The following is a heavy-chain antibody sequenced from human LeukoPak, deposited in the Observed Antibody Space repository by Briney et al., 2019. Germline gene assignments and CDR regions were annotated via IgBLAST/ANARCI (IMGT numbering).Heavy chain of an antibody. CDR3: WNAGFDY. CDR2: ISGSGGGT. CDR1: GFTFSDYS. Sequence: GGSLRLSCAASGFTFSDYSMNWVRQAPGKGLEWVSAISGSGGGTYYADSVKGRFTISRDNSKNTLYLQMNSLRAEDTAVYYCWNAGFDYWGQGTLVTVSS. V-gene: IGHV3-23*01. J-gene: IGHJ4*02.